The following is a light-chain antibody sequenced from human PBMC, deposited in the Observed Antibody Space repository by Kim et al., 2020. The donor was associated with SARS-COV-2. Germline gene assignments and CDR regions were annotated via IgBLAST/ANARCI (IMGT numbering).Light chain of an antibody. V-gene: IGKV2-28*01. CDR1: QSLLHSNGYNY. Sequence: DIVMTQSPLSLPVTPGEPASISCRSSQSLLHSNGYNYLDWYLQKPGQSPQLLIYMGSNRASGVPDRFSGSGSCTDFILKISRVEAEDVGVYYCMQALQAPITFGQGTRLEIK. J-gene: IGKJ5*01. CDR2: MGS. CDR3: MQALQAPIT.